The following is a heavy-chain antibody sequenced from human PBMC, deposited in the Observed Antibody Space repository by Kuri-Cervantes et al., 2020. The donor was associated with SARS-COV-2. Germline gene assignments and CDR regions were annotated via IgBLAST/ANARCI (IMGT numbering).Heavy chain of an antibody. CDR1: GFTFSSYW. J-gene: IGHJ4*02. V-gene: IGHV3-7*01. D-gene: IGHD2-2*01. CDR3: AREGDIVVVPAVYFDY. CDR2: IKQDGREK. Sequence: GESLKISCADSGFTFSSYWMSWVRQAPGKGLEWVANIKQDGREKYYVDSVKGRFTISRDNAKNSLYLQMNSLRAEGTAVYYCAREGDIVVVPAVYFDYWGQGTLVTVSS.